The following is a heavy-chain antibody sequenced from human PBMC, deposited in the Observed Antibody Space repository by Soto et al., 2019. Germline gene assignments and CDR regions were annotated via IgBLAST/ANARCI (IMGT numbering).Heavy chain of an antibody. Sequence: GGSLRLSCAASGFTFSDYYMSWIRQAPGKGLEWVSYISSSGSTIYYADSVKGRFTISRDNAKNSLYLQMNSLRAEDTAVYYCARDMMACSSTSCYVPADAFDIWGQGTMVTLSS. V-gene: IGHV3-11*01. CDR2: ISSSGSTI. CDR1: GFTFSDYY. D-gene: IGHD2-2*01. CDR3: ARDMMACSSTSCYVPADAFDI. J-gene: IGHJ3*02.